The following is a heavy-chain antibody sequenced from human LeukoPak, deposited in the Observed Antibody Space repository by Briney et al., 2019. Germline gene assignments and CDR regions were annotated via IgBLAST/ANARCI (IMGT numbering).Heavy chain of an antibody. Sequence: ASVKVSCKVSGYTLTELSMHWVRQAPGKGLEWMGGFDPEDGETIYAQKFQGRVTMTEDTSTDTAYMELSSLRSEDTAVYYCATAYSGSPISAFDIWGQGTMVTVSS. J-gene: IGHJ3*02. D-gene: IGHD1-26*01. V-gene: IGHV1-24*01. CDR3: ATAYSGSPISAFDI. CDR2: FDPEDGET. CDR1: GYTLTELS.